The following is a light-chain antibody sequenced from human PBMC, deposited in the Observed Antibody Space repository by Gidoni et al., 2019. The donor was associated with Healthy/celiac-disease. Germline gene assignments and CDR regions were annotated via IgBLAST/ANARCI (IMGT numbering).Light chain of an antibody. Sequence: DIVMTQSPDSLAVSLGERATINCKSSQSALYSSNNKNYLAWYQQKPGQPPKLLMYLASTRESGVPDRFSGSGSGTGFTLTLSSLQAEDVAVYYCQQYYSTPQTFGQGTKVEIK. CDR3: QQYYSTPQT. J-gene: IGKJ1*01. CDR1: QSALYSSNNKNY. V-gene: IGKV4-1*01. CDR2: LAS.